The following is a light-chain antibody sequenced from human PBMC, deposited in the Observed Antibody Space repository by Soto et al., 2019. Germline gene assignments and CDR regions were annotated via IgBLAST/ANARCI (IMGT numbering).Light chain of an antibody. Sequence: QSVLTQPRSVSGSPGQSVTISCTGTSSDVGGYYFVSWYQQHPGKAPKLMIYDVTKRPSGVPDRFSGSKSGNTASLTISGLQTEDEAEYYCCSYAGSFNYVFGTGTKVIV. J-gene: IGLJ1*01. V-gene: IGLV2-11*01. CDR1: SSDVGGYYF. CDR2: DVT. CDR3: CSYAGSFNYV.